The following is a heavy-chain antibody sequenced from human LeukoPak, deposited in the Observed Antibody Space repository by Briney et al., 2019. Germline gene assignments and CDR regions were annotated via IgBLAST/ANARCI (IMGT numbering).Heavy chain of an antibody. CDR1: GGSISSSNW. D-gene: IGHD3-22*01. CDR2: IYHSGST. V-gene: IGHV4-4*02. Sequence: SETLSLTCAVSGGSISSSNWWSWVSQPPGKGLEWIGEIYHSGSTNYNPSLKSRVTISVDKSKNQFSLKLSSVTAADTAVYYCARDRPRSYYDSSGYYYFDYWGQGTLVTVSS. J-gene: IGHJ4*02. CDR3: ARDRPRSYYDSSGYYYFDY.